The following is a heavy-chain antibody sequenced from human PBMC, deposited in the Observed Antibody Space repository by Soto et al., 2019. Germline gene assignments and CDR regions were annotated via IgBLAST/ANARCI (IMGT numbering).Heavy chain of an antibody. J-gene: IGHJ6*04. CDR1: GDSITTYY. Sequence: SETLSLTCTVSGDSITTYYWSWIRQSPGKGLEWIGYIYYNGGTSYNPSLKSRVTISGDPSKRQFSLRLSSVTAADTAVYYCARAYSSGWNTYYGMDVWGKGTRVTVPS. CDR2: IYYNGGT. CDR3: ARAYSSGWNTYYGMDV. V-gene: IGHV4-59*01. D-gene: IGHD6-19*01.